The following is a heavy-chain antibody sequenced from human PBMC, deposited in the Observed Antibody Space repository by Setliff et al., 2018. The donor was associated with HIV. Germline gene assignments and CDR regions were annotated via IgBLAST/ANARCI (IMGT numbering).Heavy chain of an antibody. CDR3: ARIEGYAYGSNWFDP. V-gene: IGHV4-59*11. D-gene: IGHD3-16*01. CDR2: FYYSGGT. J-gene: IGHJ5*02. CDR1: GVSISSHS. Sequence: PSETLSLTCPVSGVSISSHSWTWIRQPPGKGLEWIGYFYYSGGTNYNPSLKGRVTISADTSENQLSLKLSSLTAADTAVYYCARIEGYAYGSNWFDPWGQGTQVTVSS.